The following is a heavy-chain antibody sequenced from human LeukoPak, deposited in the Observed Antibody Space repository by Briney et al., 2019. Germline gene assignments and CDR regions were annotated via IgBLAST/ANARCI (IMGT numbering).Heavy chain of an antibody. Sequence: PSETLSLTCTVSGGSISSYYWSWIRQPPGKGLEWIGYMYSSGSTNYNPSLESRVTISVDTSKNQFSLKLSSVTAADTAVYYCARQNSSGWRYYGMDVWGQGTTVTVSS. CDR1: GGSISSYY. V-gene: IGHV4-59*08. D-gene: IGHD6-19*01. CDR2: MYSSGST. J-gene: IGHJ6*01. CDR3: ARQNSSGWRYYGMDV.